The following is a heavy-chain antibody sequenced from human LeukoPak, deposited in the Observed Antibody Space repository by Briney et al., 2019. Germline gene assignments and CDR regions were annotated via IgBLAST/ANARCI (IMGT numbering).Heavy chain of an antibody. J-gene: IGHJ6*02. Sequence: GASVKVSCKASGYTFTSYDINWVRQATGQGLEWMGWMNPNSGNTGYAQKFQGRVTMTRNISISTAYMELSSLRSEDTAVYYCARVMDIVVVVAGKNYYGMDVWGQGTTVTVSS. CDR2: MNPNSGNT. CDR1: GYTFTSYD. CDR3: ARVMDIVVVVAGKNYYGMDV. V-gene: IGHV1-8*01. D-gene: IGHD2-15*01.